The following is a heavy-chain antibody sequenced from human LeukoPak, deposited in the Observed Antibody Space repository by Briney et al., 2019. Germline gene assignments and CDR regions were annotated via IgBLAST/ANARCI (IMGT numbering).Heavy chain of an antibody. CDR3: AKDTGDYYDSSGYYLDY. J-gene: IGHJ4*02. Sequence: GGSLRLSCAASGFTFSSYAMGWVRQAPGKGLEWVSAISGSGGSTYYADSVKGRFTISRDNSKNTLYLQMNSLRAEDTAVYYRAKDTGDYYDSSGYYLDYWGQGTLVTVSS. V-gene: IGHV3-23*01. CDR2: ISGSGGST. D-gene: IGHD3-22*01. CDR1: GFTFSSYA.